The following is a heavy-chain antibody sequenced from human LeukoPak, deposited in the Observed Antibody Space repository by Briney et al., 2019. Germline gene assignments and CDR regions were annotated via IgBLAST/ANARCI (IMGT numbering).Heavy chain of an antibody. Sequence: GGSLRLSCAASGFTFSSYAMHWVRQAPGKGLDWVAVISFDGSIKAYADPVKGQFTISRDNSKNTLYLQMNSLRPEDTAVCYCARDLVAGTPDYFDYWSQGTLVTVSS. J-gene: IGHJ4*02. V-gene: IGHV3-30-3*01. CDR2: ISFDGSIK. CDR1: GFTFSSYA. D-gene: IGHD6-19*01. CDR3: ARDLVAGTPDYFDY.